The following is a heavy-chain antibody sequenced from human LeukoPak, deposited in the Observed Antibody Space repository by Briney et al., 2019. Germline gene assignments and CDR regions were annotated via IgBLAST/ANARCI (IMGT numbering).Heavy chain of an antibody. J-gene: IGHJ4*02. D-gene: IGHD2-15*01. V-gene: IGHV3-30-3*01. Sequence: PGGSVRLSCAASGVTFSSYAIHWVRQAPGKGPDWVAVISYDGSNKYYADSVKGRFTISRDNSKNTLDLQMNSLRAEDTAVYYCARGWWSFDYWGQGTLVTVSS. CDR1: GVTFSSYA. CDR2: ISYDGSNK. CDR3: ARGWWSFDY.